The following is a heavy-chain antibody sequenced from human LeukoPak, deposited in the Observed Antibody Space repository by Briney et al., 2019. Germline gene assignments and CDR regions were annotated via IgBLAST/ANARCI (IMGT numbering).Heavy chain of an antibody. CDR1: GYSYISHW. V-gene: IGHV5-51*01. D-gene: IGHD2-2*01. J-gene: IGHJ4*02. Sequence: GESLKISCKGSGYSYISHWIGWVRQMPGKGLEWMGIVYPGDSNTRYSPSFQGQVTISADKSINTAYLQWSSLKASDTAIYFCARYVGFCSSTSCYPFYDYWGQGTLVTVSS. CDR2: VYPGDSNT. CDR3: ARYVGFCSSTSCYPFYDY.